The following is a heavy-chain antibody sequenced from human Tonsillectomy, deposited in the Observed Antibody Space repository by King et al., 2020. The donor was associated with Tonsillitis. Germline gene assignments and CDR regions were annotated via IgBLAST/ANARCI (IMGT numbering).Heavy chain of an antibody. CDR3: AKNSGIYSY. CDR1: GFTFSSND. Sequence: VQLVESGGGLVQPGGSLRLSCGASGFTFSSNDMTWVRQAPGKGLEWLSGISGSDGSTYYADSVKGRFTISRDNSKNILYLQMNSLRVEDTAVYYCAKNSGIYSYWGHGTLVTVSS. J-gene: IGHJ4*01. D-gene: IGHD1-26*01. CDR2: ISGSDGST. V-gene: IGHV3-23*04.